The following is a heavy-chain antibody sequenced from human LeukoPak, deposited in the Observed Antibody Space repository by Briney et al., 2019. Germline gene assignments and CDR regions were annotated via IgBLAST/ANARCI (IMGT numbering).Heavy chain of an antibody. J-gene: IGHJ3*02. CDR3: AREAYDFTPLNSFDI. CDR1: GFTFSSYS. D-gene: IGHD3/OR15-3a*01. Sequence: KPGGSLRLSCAASGFTFSSYSMNWVRQAPGKGLEWVSSISSSSSYIYYADSVKGRLTISRDNAKNSMYLQMNSLRAEDTAVYYWAREAYDFTPLNSFDIWGQGTMVTVSS. V-gene: IGHV3-21*01. CDR2: ISSSSSYI.